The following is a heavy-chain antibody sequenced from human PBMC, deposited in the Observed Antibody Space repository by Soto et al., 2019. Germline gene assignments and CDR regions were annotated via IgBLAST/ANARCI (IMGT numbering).Heavy chain of an antibody. CDR3: ARDCSGSSCYSSGFDY. J-gene: IGHJ4*02. Sequence: GGSLRLSCAASGFSVSSNYMSWVRQAPGKGLEWVAVIYSGVGTYYADSVKGRFTIPRDNSKNTLYLQMNSLRAEDTALYYCARDCSGSSCYSSGFDYWGQGTLVTVSS. CDR2: IYSGVGT. D-gene: IGHD2-15*01. V-gene: IGHV3-53*01. CDR1: GFSVSSNY.